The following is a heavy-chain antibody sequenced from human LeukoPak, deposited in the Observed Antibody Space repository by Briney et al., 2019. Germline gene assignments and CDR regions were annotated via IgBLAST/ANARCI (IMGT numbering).Heavy chain of an antibody. Sequence: PGGPLRLSCAASGFIFSSYSMHWVRQAPGRGLVWVSYISSSSSTIYYADAVKGRFTNSRDNAKNSLYLKMNSLRAEETAVYYCARDPKLLEFWSGTYYFDYWGQGTLVTVSS. V-gene: IGHV3-48*04. CDR3: ARDPKLLEFWSGTYYFDY. J-gene: IGHJ4*02. D-gene: IGHD3-3*01. CDR2: ISSSSSTI. CDR1: GFIFSSYS.